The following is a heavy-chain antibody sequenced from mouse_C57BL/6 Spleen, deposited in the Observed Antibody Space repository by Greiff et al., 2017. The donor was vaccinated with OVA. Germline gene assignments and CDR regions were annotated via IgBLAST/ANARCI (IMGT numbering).Heavy chain of an antibody. CDR2: IDPEDGET. CDR1: GFTITDYY. Sequence: VQLQQSGAELVKPGASVKLSCTASGFTITDYYMHWVKQRTEQGLEWIGRIDPEDGETKYAPKFQGKATITADTSSSTAYLQLSSLTSEDTAVDYGAGFYYNGKDAMDYWGQGTSVTVSS. J-gene: IGHJ4*01. V-gene: IGHV14-2*01. D-gene: IGHD1-1*01. CDR3: AGFYYNGKDAMDY.